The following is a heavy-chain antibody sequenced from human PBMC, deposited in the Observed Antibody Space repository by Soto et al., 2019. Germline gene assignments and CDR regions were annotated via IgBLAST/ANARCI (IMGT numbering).Heavy chain of an antibody. CDR3: ARTYSSSWSPFDY. V-gene: IGHV4-34*01. Sequence: SETLSLTCTVSGGSISSYYWSWIRQPPGKGLEWIGEINQSGSTNYNPSLKSRVTISVDTSKNQFSLKLSSVTAADTAVYYCARTYSSSWSPFDYWGQGTLVTVSS. J-gene: IGHJ4*02. CDR2: INQSGST. CDR1: GGSISSYY. D-gene: IGHD6-13*01.